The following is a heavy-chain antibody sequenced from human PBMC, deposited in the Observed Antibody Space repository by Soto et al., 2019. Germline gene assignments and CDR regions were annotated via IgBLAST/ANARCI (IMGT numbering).Heavy chain of an antibody. V-gene: IGHV4-39*01. J-gene: IGHJ4*02. CDR1: GGSISSSSYY. Sequence: PSETLSLTCTVSGGSISSSSYYWGRIRQPPGKWLEWIGSIYYSGSTYYNPSLKSRVTISVDTSKNQFSLKLSSVTAADTAVYYCARLYDFWSGSDTYYFEYWGQGTLVTLSS. CDR2: IYYSGST. CDR3: ARLYDFWSGSDTYYFEY. D-gene: IGHD3-3*01.